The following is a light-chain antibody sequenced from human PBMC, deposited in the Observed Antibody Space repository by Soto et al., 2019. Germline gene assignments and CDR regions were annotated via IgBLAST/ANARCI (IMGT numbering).Light chain of an antibody. CDR3: NSYVGSNKYV. J-gene: IGLJ1*01. CDR1: SSDVGRYNY. V-gene: IGLV2-8*01. CDR2: EVT. Sequence: QSALTQPPSASGSPGQSVTISCIGTSSDVGRYNYVSWYQHHPGKAPKLIIYEVTKRPSGVPDRFSGSKSGNTASLTVSGLQADDEADYYCNSYVGSNKYVFGTGTRSPS.